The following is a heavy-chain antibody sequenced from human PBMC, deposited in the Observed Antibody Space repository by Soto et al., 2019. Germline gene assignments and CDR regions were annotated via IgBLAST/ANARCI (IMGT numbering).Heavy chain of an antibody. V-gene: IGHV4-30-2*01. CDR3: ARAHYGDYGYGMDV. CDR2: IYESGST. J-gene: IGHJ6*02. CDR1: GGPISSGGYS. Sequence: QLQLQESGSGLVKPSQTLSLTCAVSGGPISSGGYSWSWIRQPPGKGLEWIGYIYESGSTYYNPSLKGRVTIAVDRSKNQSSLKLSSVPAADTAVYYCARAHYGDYGYGMDVWGQGTTVTVSS. D-gene: IGHD4-17*01.